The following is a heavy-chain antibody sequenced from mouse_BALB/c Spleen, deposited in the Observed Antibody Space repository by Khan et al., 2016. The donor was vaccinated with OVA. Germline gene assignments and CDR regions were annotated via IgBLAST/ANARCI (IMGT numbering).Heavy chain of an antibody. V-gene: IGHV1S132*01. Sequence: VQLQESGAELVRPGASVRLSCKTSGYIFTSYWIHWVKQRSGQGLEWIARIYPGTGSTYYTEIFKGKATLTADKSSNTAYMQLSSLKYEDSTVYFCARGAITTHSMDYWGQGTSVTVSS. D-gene: IGHD1-1*01. CDR2: IYPGTGST. J-gene: IGHJ4*01. CDR1: GYIFTSYW. CDR3: ARGAITTHSMDY.